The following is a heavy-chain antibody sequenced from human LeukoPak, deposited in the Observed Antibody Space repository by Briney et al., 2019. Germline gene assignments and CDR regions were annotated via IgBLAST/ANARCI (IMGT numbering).Heavy chain of an antibody. D-gene: IGHD2-2*01. CDR1: GGSISSYY. Sequence: SETLPLTCTVSGGSISSYYWSWIRQPPGKGLEWIGYIYYSGSTNYNPSLKSRVTISVDTSKNQFSLKLSSVTAADTAVYYCARAGYCSSTSCQGWFDPWGQGTLVTVSS. J-gene: IGHJ5*02. V-gene: IGHV4-59*01. CDR3: ARAGYCSSTSCQGWFDP. CDR2: IYYSGST.